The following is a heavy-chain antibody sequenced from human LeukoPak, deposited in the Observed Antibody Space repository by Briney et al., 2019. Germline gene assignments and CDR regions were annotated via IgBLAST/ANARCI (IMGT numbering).Heavy chain of an antibody. CDR3: ITGPS. V-gene: IGHV3-15*01. CDR2: IKSKSDDGTT. CDR1: GFTFSNAW. Sequence: GGSLRLSCAASGFTFSNAWMNWVRQAPGKGLEWVGRIKSKSDDGTTDYAAPVKGRFTISRDDSKNTLYLQTNSLKTEDTAVYYCITGPSWGQGTLVTVSS. J-gene: IGHJ5*02.